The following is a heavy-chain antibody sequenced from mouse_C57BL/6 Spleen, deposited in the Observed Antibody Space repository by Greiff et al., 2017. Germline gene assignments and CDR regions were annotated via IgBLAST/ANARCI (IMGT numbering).Heavy chain of an antibody. V-gene: IGHV1-59*01. CDR1: GYTFTSYW. D-gene: IGHD2-4*01. CDR2: IYPSDSYT. Sequence: QVQLQQPGAELVRPGTSVKFSCTASGYTFTSYWMHWVKQRPGHGLAWIGVIYPSDSYTNYNQKFKGKATLTVDTSSSTAYMQLSSLTSEDSAVYYCARVGDYDRDYWGQGTTL. CDR3: ARVGDYDRDY. J-gene: IGHJ2*01.